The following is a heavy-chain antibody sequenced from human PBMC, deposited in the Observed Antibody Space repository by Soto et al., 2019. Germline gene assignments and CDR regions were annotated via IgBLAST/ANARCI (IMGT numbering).Heavy chain of an antibody. Sequence: SETLSLTCTVSGGSISSYYWSWIRQPPGKGLEWIRYIYYSGNTTYNPSHRSRVTISVDTSKNQFSLKLSSVTAADTAVYYCARLGHVYYYDSSGYREYFQHWGQGTLVTVS. CDR3: ARLGHVYYYDSSGYREYFQH. J-gene: IGHJ1*01. CDR1: GGSISSYY. CDR2: IYYSGNT. D-gene: IGHD3-22*01. V-gene: IGHV4-59*01.